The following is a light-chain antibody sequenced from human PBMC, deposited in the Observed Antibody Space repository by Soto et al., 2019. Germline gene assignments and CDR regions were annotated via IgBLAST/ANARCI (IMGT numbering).Light chain of an antibody. Sequence: EIGLTQSPGSLSLSPGDRGTLSFRASQSVRNDHVAWYQQKTGQAPRLLISRAVTRAIGIPDRFSGSGSGTDFTLTISSLEPEDFAVNYCQQRIKWPPEVTFGQGGLLEIK. J-gene: IGKJ5*01. CDR2: RAV. V-gene: IGKV3D-20*02. CDR3: QQRIKWPPEVT. CDR1: QSVRNDH.